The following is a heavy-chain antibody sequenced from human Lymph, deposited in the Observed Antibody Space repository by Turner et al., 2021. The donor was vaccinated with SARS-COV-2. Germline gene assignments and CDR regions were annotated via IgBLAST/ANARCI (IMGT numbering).Heavy chain of an antibody. D-gene: IGHD7-27*01. V-gene: IGHV4-34*01. J-gene: IGHJ2*01. CDR3: ARVWVRWWYFDL. CDR1: GGSFSGYY. Sequence: QVQLQQWGAGLLKPSETLSLPCAVYGGSFSGYYWSWIRQPPGKGLEWIGEINNSGSTNYNPSLKSRVTISVDTSKKQFSLNLSSVTAAATAVYYCARVWVRWWYFDLWGRGTLVTVSS. CDR2: INNSGST.